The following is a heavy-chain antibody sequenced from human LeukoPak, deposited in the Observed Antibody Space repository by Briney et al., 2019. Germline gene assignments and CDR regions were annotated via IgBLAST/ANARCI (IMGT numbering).Heavy chain of an antibody. V-gene: IGHV4-59*01. CDR3: ARDLSI. CDR1: GGSITHYY. J-gene: IGHJ4*02. CDR2: TFYSGTT. Sequence: SETLSLTCTVSGGSITHYYWNWIRQPPGKGLEWIGYTFYSGTTTYYPSLKSRVTISVDPSKKQLSLRLSSVTAADTAVYYCARDLSIWGRGTLVTVSS.